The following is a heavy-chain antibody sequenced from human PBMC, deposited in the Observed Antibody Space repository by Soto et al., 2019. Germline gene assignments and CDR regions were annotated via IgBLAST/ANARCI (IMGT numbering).Heavy chain of an antibody. CDR1: GYTLTELS. CDR3: AGSIVVVVAATQDDNWFDP. D-gene: IGHD2-15*01. J-gene: IGHJ5*02. V-gene: IGHV1-24*01. CDR2: FDPEDGET. Sequence: ASVKVSCKVSGYTLTELSMHWVRQAPGKGLEWMGGFDPEDGETIYAQKFQGRVTMTEDTSTDTAYMELCSLRSEDTAVYYCAGSIVVVVAATQDDNWFDPWGQGTLVTVSS.